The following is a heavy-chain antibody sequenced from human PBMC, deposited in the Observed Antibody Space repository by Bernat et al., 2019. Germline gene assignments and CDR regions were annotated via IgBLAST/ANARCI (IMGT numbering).Heavy chain of an antibody. CDR1: GFTFSDYY. D-gene: IGHD2-15*01. Sequence: VQLLESGGGLVQPGGSLRLSCAASGFTFSDYYMSWIRQAPGKGLEWVSYISSGRGSIYYADSVKGRFTISRDNAKNSLYLQMNSLRAEDTAVYYCARCSGGSCYLGQVDYWGQGTLVTVSS. J-gene: IGHJ4*02. CDR3: ARCSGGSCYLGQVDY. CDR2: ISSGRGSI. V-gene: IGHV3-11*01.